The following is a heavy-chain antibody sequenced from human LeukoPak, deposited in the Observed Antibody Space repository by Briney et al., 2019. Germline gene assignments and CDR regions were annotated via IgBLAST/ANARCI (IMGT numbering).Heavy chain of an antibody. Sequence: ASVKVSCKASGYTFTSYGISWVRQAPGQGLEWMGWISAYNGNTNYAQKLQGRVTMTTDTSTSTAYMELRSLRSDNTAVYYCAREGLGSTYYYYGMDVWGQGTTVTVSS. CDR1: GYTFTSYG. CDR3: AREGLGSTYYYYGMDV. D-gene: IGHD6-19*01. CDR2: ISAYNGNT. J-gene: IGHJ6*02. V-gene: IGHV1-18*01.